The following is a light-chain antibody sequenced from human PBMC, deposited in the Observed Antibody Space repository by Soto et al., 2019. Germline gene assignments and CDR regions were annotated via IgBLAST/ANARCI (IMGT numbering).Light chain of an antibody. CDR3: QQYNSYS. CDR1: QIIFNNY. V-gene: IGKV1-5*01. Sequence: DIQMTQSPSTLSASVGDRVTITCRASQIIFNNYLAWYQQKPGEATNLLIYDASSLESGVPSRFSGSGSGTEFTLTISSLQPDYFATYYCQQYNSYSFGQGTKVDIK. CDR2: DAS. J-gene: IGKJ1*01.